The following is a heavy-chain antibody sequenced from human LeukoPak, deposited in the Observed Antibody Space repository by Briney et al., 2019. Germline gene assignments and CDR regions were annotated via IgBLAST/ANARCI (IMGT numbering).Heavy chain of an antibody. CDR1: GFIFDDDG. J-gene: IGHJ4*02. CDR2: INWDGYST. D-gene: IGHD4/OR15-4a*01. CDR3: VRDLRTDYAFDS. Sequence: GGSLRLSCAASGFIFDDDGMTWVRQGPGKGLEWVSGINWDGYSTGYADSVRGRFTISRGNAKSTLYLQMNSLRPEDTALYYCVRDLRTDYAFDSWGQGTLVTVSS. V-gene: IGHV3-20*04.